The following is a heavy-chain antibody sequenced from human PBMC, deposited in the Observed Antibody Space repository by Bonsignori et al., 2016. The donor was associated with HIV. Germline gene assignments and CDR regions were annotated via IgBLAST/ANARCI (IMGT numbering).Heavy chain of an antibody. CDR3: ARDVVYNSWYYFDY. V-gene: IGHV4-59*01. CDR2: IYYSGST. Sequence: WIRQPPGKGLEWIGYIYYSGSTNYNPSLKSRVTISVDTSKNQFSLKLSSVTAADTAVYYCARDVVYNSWYYFDYWGQGTLVTSPQ. D-gene: IGHD1-1*01. J-gene: IGHJ4*02.